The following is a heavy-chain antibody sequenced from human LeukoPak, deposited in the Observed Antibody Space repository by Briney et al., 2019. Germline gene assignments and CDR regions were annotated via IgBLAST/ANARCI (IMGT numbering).Heavy chain of an antibody. CDR2: IYSGGST. CDR3: ASSGVFPHNPLDY. J-gene: IGHJ4*02. V-gene: IGHV3-53*01. Sequence: GGSLRLSCAASGFTVSSNYMSWVRQAPGKGLEWVSVIYSGGSTYYTDSVKGRFTISRDNSKNTLYLQMNSLRAEDTAVYYCASSGVFPHNPLDYWGQGTLVTVSS. D-gene: IGHD6-19*01. CDR1: GFTVSSNY.